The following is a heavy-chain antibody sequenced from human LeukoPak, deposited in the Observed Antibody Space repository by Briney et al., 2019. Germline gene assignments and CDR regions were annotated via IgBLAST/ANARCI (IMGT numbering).Heavy chain of an antibody. CDR2: ISYDGSNK. CDR3: ARDREYYDFWSGYSTDAFDI. J-gene: IGHJ3*02. CDR1: GFTFSSYA. Sequence: GGSLRLSCAASGFTFSSYAMHWVRQAPGKGLEWVAVISYDGSNKYYADSVKGRFTISRDNSKNTLYLQMNSLRAEDTAVYYCARDREYYDFWSGYSTDAFDIWGQGTMVTVSS. D-gene: IGHD3-3*01. V-gene: IGHV3-30-3*01.